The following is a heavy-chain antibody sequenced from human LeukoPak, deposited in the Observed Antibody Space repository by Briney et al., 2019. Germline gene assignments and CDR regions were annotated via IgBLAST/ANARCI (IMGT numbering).Heavy chain of an antibody. CDR3: ASGRIGLLGVLVY. Sequence: ATVKVSCKASGYTFTSYAMHWVRQAPGQRLEWMGWINAGNGNTKYSQKFQGRVTITRDTSASTAYMELSSLRSEDTAVYYCASGRIGLLGVLVYWGQGTLVTVSS. D-gene: IGHD1-26*01. CDR1: GYTFTSYA. CDR2: INAGNGNT. V-gene: IGHV1-3*01. J-gene: IGHJ4*02.